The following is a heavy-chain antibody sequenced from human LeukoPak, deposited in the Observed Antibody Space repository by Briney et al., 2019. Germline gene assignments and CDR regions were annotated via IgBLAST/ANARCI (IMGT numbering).Heavy chain of an antibody. Sequence: ASVKVSCKTSGYSFTGYYMHWVRQAPGQGLEWMGWISPNSGDTNYAQKLQGRVTMTTDTSTSTAYMELRSLRSDDTAVYYCARGPELYDAFDIWGQGTMVTVSS. CDR3: ARGPELYDAFDI. CDR1: GYSFTGYY. V-gene: IGHV1-18*04. CDR2: ISPNSGDT. D-gene: IGHD1-26*01. J-gene: IGHJ3*02.